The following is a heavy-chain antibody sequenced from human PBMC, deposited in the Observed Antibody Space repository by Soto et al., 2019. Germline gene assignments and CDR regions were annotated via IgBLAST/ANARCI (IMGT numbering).Heavy chain of an antibody. J-gene: IGHJ4*02. CDR1: GFTFSSYA. Sequence: PGGPLRLSCAASGFTFSSYAMSWVRQAPGKGLEWVSAISGSGGSTYYADSVKGRFTISRDNSKNTLYLQMNSLRAEDTAVYYCAKDGANTYYDILTGNFDYWGQGTLVTVSS. CDR2: ISGSGGST. V-gene: IGHV3-23*01. CDR3: AKDGANTYYDILTGNFDY. D-gene: IGHD3-9*01.